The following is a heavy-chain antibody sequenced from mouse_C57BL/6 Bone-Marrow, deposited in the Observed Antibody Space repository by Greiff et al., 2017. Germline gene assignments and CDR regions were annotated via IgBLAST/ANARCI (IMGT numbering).Heavy chain of an antibody. J-gene: IGHJ2*01. CDR1: GYTFTSYG. Sequence: QVQLQQSGAELARPGASVKLSCKASGYTFTSYGISWVKQRTGQGLEWIGEIYPRSGNTYYNEKFKGKATLTADKSSSTAYMELRSLTSEDSAVYFCARSKMRTYYFDYWGQGATLTVSS. V-gene: IGHV1-81*01. CDR2: IYPRSGNT. CDR3: ARSKMRTYYFDY.